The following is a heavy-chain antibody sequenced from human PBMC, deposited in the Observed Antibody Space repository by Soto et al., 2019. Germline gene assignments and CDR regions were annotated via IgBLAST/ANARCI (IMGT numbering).Heavy chain of an antibody. V-gene: IGHV3-74*01. J-gene: IGHJ4*02. CDR3: ARGAGIVATG. CDR1: GFTFSSYW. Sequence: EVQLVESGGGLVQPGGSLRLSCAASGFTFSSYWMHWVRQAPGKGLVWVSRINSDGSSTSYADSVKGRFTISRDNAKNTPYLQLNSLRAEDTDVYYCARGAGIVATGWGQGTLVTVSS. D-gene: IGHD5-12*01. CDR2: INSDGSST.